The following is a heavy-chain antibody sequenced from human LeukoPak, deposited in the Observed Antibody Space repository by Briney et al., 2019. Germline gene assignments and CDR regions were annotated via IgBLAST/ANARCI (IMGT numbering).Heavy chain of an antibody. V-gene: IGHV1-2*06. CDR2: INPNSGGT. D-gene: IGHD4-17*01. CDR1: GYTFTGYY. CDR3: ARDSGGTIYGDSLDY. J-gene: IGHJ4*02. Sequence: AASVKVSCKASGYTFTGYYMHWVRQAPGQGLEWMGRINPNSGGTNYAQKFQGRVTMTRDTSISTAYMELSRLRSDDTAVYYCARDSGGTIYGDSLDYWGQGTLVTVSS.